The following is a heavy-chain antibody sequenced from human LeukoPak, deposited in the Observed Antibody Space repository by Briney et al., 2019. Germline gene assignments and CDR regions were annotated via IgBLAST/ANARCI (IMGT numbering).Heavy chain of an antibody. CDR2: IIPNYGAT. J-gene: IGHJ4*02. D-gene: IGHD5-24*01. Sequence: SVKVSCKASGGSFSSYTINWVRQAPGQGLEWIGEIIPNYGATNYAQKFQGRVTISADSSTSTAYMELISLTSDDTAVYYCARDYTIKAPYFDDWGQGTLVTV. CDR1: GGSFSSYT. CDR3: ARDYTIKAPYFDD. V-gene: IGHV1-69*13.